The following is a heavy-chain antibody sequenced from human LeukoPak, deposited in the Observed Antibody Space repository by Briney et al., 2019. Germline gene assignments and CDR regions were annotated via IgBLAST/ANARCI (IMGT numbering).Heavy chain of an antibody. CDR1: GFSISSGSYY. V-gene: IGHV4-61*02. CDR3: AKDGSGYSRYGKGEYHFDY. Sequence: PSETLSLTCTVSGFSISSGSYYWSWLRQPAGKGLECIRRIYTSGNTNYNPSLKTRATISVDTSKNQFTLKLSSVPAADTAVYSSAKDGSGYSRYGKGEYHFDYWGQAPLVTVSS. J-gene: IGHJ4*02. D-gene: IGHD5-12*01. CDR2: IYTSGNT.